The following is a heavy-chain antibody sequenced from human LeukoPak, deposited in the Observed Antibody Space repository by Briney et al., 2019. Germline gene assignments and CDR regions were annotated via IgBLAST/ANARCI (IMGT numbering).Heavy chain of an antibody. Sequence: GGSLRLSCAASGFTFSDYYMSWIRQAPGKGLEWVSSISSSSSYIYYADSVKGRFTISRDNAKNSLYLQMNSLRAEDTAVYYCARDQFFYYDSSGYYPRGAFDIWGQGTMVTVSS. D-gene: IGHD3-22*01. J-gene: IGHJ3*02. CDR1: GFTFSDYY. V-gene: IGHV3-11*06. CDR2: ISSSSSYI. CDR3: ARDQFFYYDSSGYYPRGAFDI.